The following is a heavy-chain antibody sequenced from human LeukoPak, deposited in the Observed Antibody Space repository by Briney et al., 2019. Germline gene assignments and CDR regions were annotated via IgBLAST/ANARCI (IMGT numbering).Heavy chain of an antibody. CDR2: INHSGST. J-gene: IGHJ4*02. CDR1: GGSFSGYY. CDR3: ARWTGGGFDY. Sequence: SETLSLTCAVYGGSFSGYYWSWIRQPPGKGLEWIGEINHSGSTNYNPSLKSRVTISVGTSKNQFSLKLSSVTAADTAVYYCARWTGGGFDYWGQGTLVTVSS. V-gene: IGHV4-34*01. D-gene: IGHD4-23*01.